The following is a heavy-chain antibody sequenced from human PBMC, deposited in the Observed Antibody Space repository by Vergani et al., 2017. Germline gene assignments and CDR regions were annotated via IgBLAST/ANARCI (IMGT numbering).Heavy chain of an antibody. CDR1: GGSLSSSSYY. J-gene: IGHJ4*02. CDR2: IYYSGST. Sequence: QLQLQESGPGLVKPSETLSLTCTVSGGSLSSSSYYWGWNRQPPGKGLEWIGSIYYSGSTYYNPSLKSRVTISVDTSKNQFSLKLSAVTAADTAVYYCARTGGAVAGTNYWGQGTLVTVSS. CDR3: ARTGGAVAGTNY. D-gene: IGHD6-19*01. V-gene: IGHV4-39*01.